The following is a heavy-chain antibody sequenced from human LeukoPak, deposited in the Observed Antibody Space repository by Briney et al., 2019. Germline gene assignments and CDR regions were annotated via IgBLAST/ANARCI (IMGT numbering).Heavy chain of an antibody. Sequence: ASVKVSCKASGYTFTSYGISWVRQAPGQGLEWLGWISAYNGNTNYAQKLQGRVTITADKSTSTAYMELSSLRSEDTAVYYCARDFEGEKFDPWGQGTLVTVSS. D-gene: IGHD3-9*01. J-gene: IGHJ5*02. CDR2: ISAYNGNT. CDR1: GYTFTSYG. V-gene: IGHV1-18*01. CDR3: ARDFEGEKFDP.